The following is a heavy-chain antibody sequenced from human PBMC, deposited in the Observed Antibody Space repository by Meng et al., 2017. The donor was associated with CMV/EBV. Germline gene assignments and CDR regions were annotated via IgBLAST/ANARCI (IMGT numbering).Heavy chain of an antibody. D-gene: IGHD2-21*01. CDR1: GFTFSSYW. J-gene: IGHJ4*02. CDR3: AKDSCGGDCSTFDY. V-gene: IGHV3-74*01. Sequence: GESLKISCAASGFTFSSYWMHWVRQAPGKGLVWVSRINSDGSSTSYADSVKGRFTISRDNAKNTLYLQMNSLRAEDTAVYYCAKDSCGGDCSTFDYWGQGTLVTVSS. CDR2: INSDGSST.